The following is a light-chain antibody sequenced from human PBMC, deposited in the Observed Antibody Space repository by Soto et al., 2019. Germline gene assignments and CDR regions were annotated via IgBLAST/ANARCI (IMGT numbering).Light chain of an antibody. CDR1: QSINSW. J-gene: IGKJ4*01. V-gene: IGKV1-5*01. CDR2: DAS. CDR3: QQYNRYSLT. Sequence: DIQMTQSPSTLSASVGDRVTITCRASQSINSWLAWYQQKPGKAPKLPIYDASSLESGVPSRFSGSGSDTEFTLTINNLQPDDFATYHCQQYNRYSLTFGGGTKVEIK.